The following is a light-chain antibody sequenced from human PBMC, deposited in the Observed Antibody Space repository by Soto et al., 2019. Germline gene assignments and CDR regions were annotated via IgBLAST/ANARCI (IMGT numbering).Light chain of an antibody. Sequence: QSVLTQPPSVSGSPGQSVTISCTGTSSDVGAYNFVSWYQQYPGKAPKLIIFDVSARPSGVPDRFSGSKSGNTASLTISGLQADDDADYYCCSYAGTYSPVLGGGTKVTVL. J-gene: IGLJ2*01. V-gene: IGLV2-11*01. CDR2: DVS. CDR3: CSYAGTYSPV. CDR1: SSDVGAYNF.